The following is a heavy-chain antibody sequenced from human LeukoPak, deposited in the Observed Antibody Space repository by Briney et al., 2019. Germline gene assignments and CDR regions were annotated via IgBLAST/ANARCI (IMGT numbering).Heavy chain of an antibody. CDR1: GGTFSSYA. V-gene: IGHV1-69*01. Sequence: SVKVSCKASGGTFSSYAISWVRQAPGQGLEWMGGIIPIFGTANYAQKFQGRVTITADESTGTAYMELSSLRSEDTAVYYCAREKGMHGDYSFDYWGQGTLVTVSS. CDR3: AREKGMHGDYSFDY. CDR2: IIPIFGTA. J-gene: IGHJ4*02. D-gene: IGHD4-17*01.